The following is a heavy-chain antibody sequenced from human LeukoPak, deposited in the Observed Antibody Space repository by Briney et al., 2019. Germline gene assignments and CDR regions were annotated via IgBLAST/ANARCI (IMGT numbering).Heavy chain of an antibody. J-gene: IGHJ4*02. Sequence: GGSLRLSYAVSGITLSNYGMRWVRQAPGKGLEWVAGISDRGGRKNYADSVKGRFAISRDNHKNTLYLQMNSLRAEDTAVYFCAKRGVVIRVILVGFHKEAYYFDSWGQGALVTVSS. V-gene: IGHV3-23*01. CDR1: GITLSNYG. D-gene: IGHD3-22*01. CDR3: AKRGVVIRVILVGFHKEAYYFDS. CDR2: ISDRGGRK.